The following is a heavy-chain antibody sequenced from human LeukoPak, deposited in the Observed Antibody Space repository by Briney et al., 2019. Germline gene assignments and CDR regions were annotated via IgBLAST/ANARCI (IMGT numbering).Heavy chain of an antibody. J-gene: IGHJ6*03. CDR3: ARGRNFVSDFYFDV. D-gene: IGHD1-7*01. V-gene: IGHV4-34*01. CDR1: GVSLRGYY. CDR2: ISHEGDS. Sequence: SQTLSLTCAVYGVSLRGYYWSWIRQSPEKGLEWVGEISHEGDSIYNPSLKSRLTLSVDMSKNQFSLNLRSVTAADTAVYYCARGRNFVSDFYFDVWGKGTTVIVSS.